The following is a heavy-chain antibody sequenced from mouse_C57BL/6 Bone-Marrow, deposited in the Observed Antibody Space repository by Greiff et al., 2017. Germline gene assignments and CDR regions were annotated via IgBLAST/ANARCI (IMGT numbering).Heavy chain of an antibody. CDR2: IHPSASDT. CDR1: GYTFTSYW. Sequence: VKLQQPGAELVKPGASVKVSCKASGYTFTSYWMHWVKQRPGQGLEWIGRIHPSASDTNYNQKFKGKATLTVDKSSSSAYMQLSSLTSEDSAVYYCAIFAMDYWGQGTSVTVSS. J-gene: IGHJ4*01. CDR3: AIFAMDY. V-gene: IGHV1-74*01.